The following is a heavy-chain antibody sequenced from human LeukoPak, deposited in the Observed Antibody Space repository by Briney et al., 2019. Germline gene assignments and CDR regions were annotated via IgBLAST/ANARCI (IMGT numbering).Heavy chain of an antibody. V-gene: IGHV3-48*01. Sequence: GGSLRLSCAASAFTFSDYSMNWVRQAPGKGLEWISYISGRSSTIYCADSVRGRFTISRDNAKNSMYLQMNSLRAEDTAVYYCARDRLTSGSYFFDYWGQGTLVTVSS. CDR1: AFTFSDYS. D-gene: IGHD1-26*01. CDR3: ARDRLTSGSYFFDY. CDR2: ISGRSSTI. J-gene: IGHJ4*02.